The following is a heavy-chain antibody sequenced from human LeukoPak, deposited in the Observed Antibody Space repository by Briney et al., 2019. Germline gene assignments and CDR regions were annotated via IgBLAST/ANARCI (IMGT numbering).Heavy chain of an antibody. Sequence: GGSLRLSCAASGFTFDDYGMSWVRQAPGKGLEWVSGINWNGGSTGYADSVKGRFTISRDNAKNSLYLQMNSLRAEDTAVYYCAKDAPYYYGSGPIDYWGQGTLVTASS. CDR1: GFTFDDYG. D-gene: IGHD3-10*01. CDR3: AKDAPYYYGSGPIDY. J-gene: IGHJ4*02. V-gene: IGHV3-20*04. CDR2: INWNGGST.